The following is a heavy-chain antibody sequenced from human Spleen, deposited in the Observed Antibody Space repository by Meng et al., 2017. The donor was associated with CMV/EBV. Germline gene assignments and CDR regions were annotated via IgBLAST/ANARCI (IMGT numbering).Heavy chain of an antibody. CDR2: ISSSTNYI. Sequence: GESLKISCAASGFTFITYSMNWVRQAPGKGLEWVSSISSSTNYIYYADSVKGRFTISRDNAKKSLYLQMNSLRAEDTAVYYCARRNNYDFWSGSDVWGQGTTVTVSS. CDR3: ARRNNYDFWSGSDV. V-gene: IGHV3-21*01. D-gene: IGHD3-3*01. CDR1: GFTFITYS. J-gene: IGHJ6*02.